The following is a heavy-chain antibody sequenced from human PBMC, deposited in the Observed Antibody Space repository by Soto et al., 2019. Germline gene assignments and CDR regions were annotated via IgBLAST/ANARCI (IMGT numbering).Heavy chain of an antibody. J-gene: IGHJ4*02. CDR3: ARWGATGGLDF. D-gene: IGHD3-16*01. Sequence: QVQLVESGGGVVKPGTSLRLSCVGAGFTFRSFVIHWVRQAPGKGLEWVALTSYDGSNAYYGDSVKGRFTISRDNSKNTVDLQMDSLRVEDTALYYGARWGATGGLDFWGQGTLVSVSS. CDR1: GFTFRSFV. V-gene: IGHV3-30*03. CDR2: TSYDGSNA.